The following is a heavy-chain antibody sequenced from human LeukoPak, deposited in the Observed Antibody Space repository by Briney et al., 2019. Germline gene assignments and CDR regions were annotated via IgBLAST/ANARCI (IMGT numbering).Heavy chain of an antibody. D-gene: IGHD3-16*01. J-gene: IGHJ6*03. V-gene: IGHV4-39*07. CDR3: ARAFWGSHSGVHYYYYMDV. CDR1: GGSISSSSYY. Sequence: PSETLSLTCTVSGGSISSSSYYWGWIRQPSGKGLEWIGSIYYSGSTYYNPSLKSRVTISVDTSKNQFSLKLSSVTAADTAVYYCARAFWGSHSGVHYYYYMDVWGKGTTVTVSS. CDR2: IYYSGST.